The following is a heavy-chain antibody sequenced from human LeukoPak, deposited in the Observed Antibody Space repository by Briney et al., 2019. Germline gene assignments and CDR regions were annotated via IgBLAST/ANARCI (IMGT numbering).Heavy chain of an antibody. J-gene: IGHJ3*02. Sequence: PGGSLRLSCAASGVTLSDYAMSWVRQAPGKGLEWVAFIRYDGSNKYYADSVKGRFTISRDNSKNTLYLQMNSLRAEDTAVYYCGSIVVVPAARVADAFDIWGQGTMVTVSS. CDR3: GSIVVVPAARVADAFDI. D-gene: IGHD2-2*01. CDR2: IRYDGSNK. CDR1: GVTLSDYA. V-gene: IGHV3-30*02.